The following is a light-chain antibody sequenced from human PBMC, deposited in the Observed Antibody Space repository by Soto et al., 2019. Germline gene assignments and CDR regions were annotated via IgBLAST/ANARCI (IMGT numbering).Light chain of an antibody. Sequence: EIVLTQSPVTLYLSPGDGASLSCRASQSVSTSLAWYQQKPGQAPRLLIYDASNRATGIPARFSGSGSGTDFTLIISRLEPEDFAVYYCQQRYNWVSFGGGTKVEI. V-gene: IGKV3-11*01. CDR2: DAS. J-gene: IGKJ4*01. CDR3: QQRYNWVS. CDR1: QSVSTS.